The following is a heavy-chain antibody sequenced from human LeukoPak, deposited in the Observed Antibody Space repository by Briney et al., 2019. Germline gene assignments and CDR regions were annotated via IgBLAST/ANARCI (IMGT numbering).Heavy chain of an antibody. CDR2: INSDGSST. V-gene: IGHV3-74*01. Sequence: QPGGSLRLSCAASGFTFSSYWMHWVRQAPGKGLVWVSLINSDGSSTSYADSVKGRFTISRDNAKNTLYLQMNSLRAEDTAVYYCAGANWFDPWGQGTLVTVSS. CDR3: AGANWFDP. CDR1: GFTFSSYW. J-gene: IGHJ5*02.